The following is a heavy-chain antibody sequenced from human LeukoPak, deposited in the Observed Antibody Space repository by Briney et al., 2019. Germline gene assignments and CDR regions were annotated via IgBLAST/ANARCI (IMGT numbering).Heavy chain of an antibody. D-gene: IGHD2-2*01. CDR2: IYHSGST. J-gene: IGHJ4*02. CDR3: ARLGDIVVVPAVYFDY. Sequence: SETLSLTCAVSGYSISSGYYWGWIRQPPGKGLEWIGSIYHSGSTYYNPSLKSRVTISVDTSKNQFSLKLSFVTAADTAVYYCARLGDIVVVPAVYFDYWGQGTLVTVSS. CDR1: GYSISSGYY. V-gene: IGHV4-38-2*01.